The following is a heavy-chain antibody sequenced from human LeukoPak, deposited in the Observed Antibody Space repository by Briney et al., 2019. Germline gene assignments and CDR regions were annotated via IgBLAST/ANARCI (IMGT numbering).Heavy chain of an antibody. D-gene: IGHD3-10*01. Sequence: PGGSLRLSCAASGFTFSGNWMHWVRQAPGKGLVWVSRINSDGSFAGYADSVKGRFTISRDNAKNTLYLQMNSLRAEDTAVYYCARVPYYGIDYWGQGTLVTVSS. J-gene: IGHJ4*02. CDR3: ARVPYYGIDY. V-gene: IGHV3-74*01. CDR1: GFTFSGNW. CDR2: INSDGSFA.